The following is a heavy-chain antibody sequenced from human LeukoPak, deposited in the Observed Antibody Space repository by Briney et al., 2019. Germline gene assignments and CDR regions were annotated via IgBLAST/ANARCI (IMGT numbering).Heavy chain of an antibody. CDR3: ARGESLGITGTNLYNWFDP. CDR1: GFTFSSYS. CDR2: ISSSSTYI. D-gene: IGHD1-7*01. Sequence: GGSLRLSCAASGFTFSSYSMTWVRQAPGKGLEWVSSISSSSTYIYYADSVKGRFTISRENTKNSLYLQMNSLSGEDTAVYYFARGESLGITGTNLYNWFDPWGQGTLVTVSS. J-gene: IGHJ5*02. V-gene: IGHV3-21*06.